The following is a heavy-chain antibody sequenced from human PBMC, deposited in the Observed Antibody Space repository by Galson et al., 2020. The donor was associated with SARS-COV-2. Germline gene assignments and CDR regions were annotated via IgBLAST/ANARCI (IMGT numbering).Heavy chain of an antibody. CDR2: FDPEDGET. Sequence: ASVKVSCKVSGYTLTELSMHWVRQAPGKGLEWMGGFDPEDGETIYAQKFQGRVTMTEDTSKDTAYMELSSLRSEDTAVYYCATTVVLRFLEWLLPPSQRLDYWGQGTLVTVSS. V-gene: IGHV1-24*01. J-gene: IGHJ4*02. D-gene: IGHD3-3*01. CDR1: GYTLTELS. CDR3: ATTVVLRFLEWLLPPSQRLDY.